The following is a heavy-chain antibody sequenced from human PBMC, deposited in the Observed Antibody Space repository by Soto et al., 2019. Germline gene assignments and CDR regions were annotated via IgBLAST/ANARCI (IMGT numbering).Heavy chain of an antibody. CDR1: GYTFTSYD. CDR3: AKAILYCSGGSCYSALARSYYFDY. CDR2: ISYDGSNK. V-gene: IGHV3-30*18. Sequence: SYRASGYTFTSYDINWVRKAPGKGLEWVAVISYDGSNKYYADSVKGRFTISRDNSKNTLYLQMNSLRAEDTAVYYCAKAILYCSGGSCYSALARSYYFDYWGQGTLVTVSS. J-gene: IGHJ4*02. D-gene: IGHD2-15*01.